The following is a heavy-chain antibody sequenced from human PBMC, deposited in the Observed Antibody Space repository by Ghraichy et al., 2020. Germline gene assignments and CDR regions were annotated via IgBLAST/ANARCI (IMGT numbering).Heavy chain of an antibody. V-gene: IGHV3-21*01. Sequence: LTCAASGFTFSSYSINWVRQAPGKGLEWVSSISSSSNNIYYADSVKGRFTISRDNANNSLYLHMNRLRAEDTTVYFCARGSPGAAMVSYYGMDVWGQGTTVTVSS. D-gene: IGHD5-18*01. CDR3: ARGSPGAAMVSYYGMDV. CDR1: GFTFSSYS. CDR2: ISSSSNNI. J-gene: IGHJ6*02.